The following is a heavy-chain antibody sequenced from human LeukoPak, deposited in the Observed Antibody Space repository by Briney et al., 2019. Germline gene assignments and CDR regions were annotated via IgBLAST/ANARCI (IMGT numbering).Heavy chain of an antibody. CDR3: ARSRYYYDSSGSYYFDY. CDR2: IYTSGST. V-gene: IGHV4-61*02. D-gene: IGHD3-22*01. CDR1: GGSISRGNYY. Sequence: SQTLSLTCTISGGSISRGNYYWSWIRQPAGKGLEWIGRIYTSGSTNYNPSLKSRVTISVDTAKNQFSLKLSSVTAADTAVYYCARSRYYYDSSGSYYFDYWGQGTLVTVSS. J-gene: IGHJ4*02.